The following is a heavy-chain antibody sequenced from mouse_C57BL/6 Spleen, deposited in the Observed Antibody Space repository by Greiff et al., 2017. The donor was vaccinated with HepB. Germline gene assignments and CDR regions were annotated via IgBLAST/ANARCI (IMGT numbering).Heavy chain of an antibody. CDR1: GFTFSSYT. J-gene: IGHJ2*01. V-gene: IGHV5-9*01. Sequence: EVQLVESGGGLVKPGGSLKLSCAASGFTFSSYTMSWVRQTPEKRLEWVATISGGGGNTYYPDSVKGRFTISRDNAKNTLYLQMSSLRSEDTALYYCARGIENYFDYWGQGTTLTVSS. CDR2: ISGGGGNT. CDR3: ARGIENYFDY.